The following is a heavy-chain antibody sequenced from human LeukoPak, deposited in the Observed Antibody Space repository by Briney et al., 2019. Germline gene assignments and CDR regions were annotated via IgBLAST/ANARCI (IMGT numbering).Heavy chain of an antibody. Sequence: GGSLRLSCAASGFTFSTYSINWVRQAPGKGLEWVSYISSSSSSMYYADSVKGRFTISRDNAKNSLYLQMNSLRAEDTAVYYCAGYCSTTSCRNIDYWGQGTLVTVSS. CDR2: ISSSSSSM. CDR1: GFTFSTYS. CDR3: AGYCSTTSCRNIDY. D-gene: IGHD2-2*01. J-gene: IGHJ4*02. V-gene: IGHV3-48*04.